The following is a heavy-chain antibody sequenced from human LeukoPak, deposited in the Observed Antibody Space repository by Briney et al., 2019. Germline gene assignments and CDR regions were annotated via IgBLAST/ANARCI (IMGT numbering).Heavy chain of an antibody. CDR3: ASLVSNSADY. J-gene: IGHJ4*02. Sequence: GESLKISCKASGYKFSNFWIGWVRQMPGKGLEWMGIIYSGDSETRYSPSFQGQVTISADKSISTAYLRWSSLKASDTAMYYCASLVSNSADYWGQGTLVTVSS. CDR1: GYKFSNFW. CDR2: IYSGDSET. D-gene: IGHD4-11*01. V-gene: IGHV5-51*01.